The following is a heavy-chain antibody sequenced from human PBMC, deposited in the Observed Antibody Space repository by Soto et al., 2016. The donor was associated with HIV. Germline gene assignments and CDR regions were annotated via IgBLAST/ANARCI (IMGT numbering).Heavy chain of an antibody. J-gene: IGHJ4*02. CDR2: IKSKTDGGTT. V-gene: IGHV3-15*01. CDR1: GFTFSNAW. CDR3: TTPGVGATYYFDY. D-gene: IGHD1-26*01. Sequence: EVQLVESGGGLVKPGGSLRLSCAASGFTFSNAWMSWVRQAPGKGLEWVGRIKSKTDGGTTDYAAPVKGRFTISRDDSKNTLYLQMNSLKTEDTAVYYCTTPGVGATYYFDYWGQGTLVTVSS.